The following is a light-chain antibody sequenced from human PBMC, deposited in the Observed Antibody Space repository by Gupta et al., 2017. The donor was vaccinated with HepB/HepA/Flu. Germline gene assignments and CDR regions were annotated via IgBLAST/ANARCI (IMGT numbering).Light chain of an antibody. Sequence: QAGLTPPPSVSKDLGPPATLTCTGNSNNVGNEGATWLQQHQGHPPKLLSYRNNNRPSGISERFSVSRSGNTASLTITGLQPEDEADYYCSAWDSSLNVPVLGGGTKLTVL. J-gene: IGLJ2*01. CDR2: RNN. CDR1: SNNVGNEG. CDR3: SAWDSSLNVPV. V-gene: IGLV10-54*04.